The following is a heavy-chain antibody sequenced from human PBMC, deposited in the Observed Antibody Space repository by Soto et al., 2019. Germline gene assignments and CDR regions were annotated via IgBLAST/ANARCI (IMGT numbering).Heavy chain of an antibody. CDR1: GFSYG. CDR2: ISYDGSNK. V-gene: IGHV3-30*18. J-gene: IGHJ4*02. CDR3: AKQRGMSSSSPFDY. D-gene: IGHD6-6*01. Sequence: QVQLVESGGGVVQPGRSLRLSCAASGFSYGMHWVRQAPGKGLEWVAVISYDGSNKYYSDSVKGRFTISRDISKNTLYLQMNSLRPEDRAVYYCAKQRGMSSSSPFDYWGQGTLVTVSS.